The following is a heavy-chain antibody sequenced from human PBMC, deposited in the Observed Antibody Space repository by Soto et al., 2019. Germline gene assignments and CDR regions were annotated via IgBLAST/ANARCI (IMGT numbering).Heavy chain of an antibody. J-gene: IGHJ5*02. CDR1: GGSISSGCDS. CDR2: IYHSGST. CDR3: ARVPGP. Sequence: SETLSLTSAVSGGSISSGCDSWSWIRQPPGKGLEWIGYIYHSGSTYYYPSLKSRVTISVDRSKNQFSLKLSSVTAADTAVYYCARVPGPWGQGTLVTVSS. V-gene: IGHV4-30-2*01.